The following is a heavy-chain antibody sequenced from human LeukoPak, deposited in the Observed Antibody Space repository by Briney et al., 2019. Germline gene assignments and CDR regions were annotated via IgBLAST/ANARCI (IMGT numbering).Heavy chain of an antibody. CDR2: IYYSGST. V-gene: IGHV4-59*01. J-gene: IGHJ5*02. CDR3: ARDQGAVAGINP. CDR1: GGSISSYY. D-gene: IGHD6-19*01. Sequence: SETLSLTCTVSGGSISSYYWSWIRQPPGKGLEWIGYIYYSGSTNYNPSLKSRVTISVDTSKNQFSLKLSSVTAADTAVYYCARDQGAVAGINPWGQGTLVTVSP.